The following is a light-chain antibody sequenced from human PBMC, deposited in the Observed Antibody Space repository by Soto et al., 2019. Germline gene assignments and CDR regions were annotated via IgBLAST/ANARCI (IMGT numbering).Light chain of an antibody. CDR1: QSISRT. CDR2: DTS. J-gene: IGKJ3*01. V-gene: IGKV1-5*01. CDR3: QPYSDFVLS. Sequence: DIQMTQSPSTLSASVGDRVTITCRASQSISRTLAWYQQKPGKAPNLLIFDTSSLEGGVPSRFSGSGFGTEFTLTITIVQPADFATYYCQPYSDFVLSFGRGTTVDFK.